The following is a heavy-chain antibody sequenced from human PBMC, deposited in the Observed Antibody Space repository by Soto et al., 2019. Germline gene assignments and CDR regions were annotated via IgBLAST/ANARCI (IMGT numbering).Heavy chain of an antibody. CDR2: IRSKANSYAT. D-gene: IGHD6-6*01. CDR1: GFTFSGSA. CDR3: TYSRSSVSFDP. J-gene: IGHJ5*02. V-gene: IGHV3-73*02. Sequence: EVQLVESGGGLVQPGGSLKLSCAASGFTFSGSAMHWVRQASGKGLEWVGRIRSKANSYATAYAASVKGRFTISRDDSKNPAYLQMHSLKSDDMAVYYCTYSRSSVSFDPWGQGTLVTVSS.